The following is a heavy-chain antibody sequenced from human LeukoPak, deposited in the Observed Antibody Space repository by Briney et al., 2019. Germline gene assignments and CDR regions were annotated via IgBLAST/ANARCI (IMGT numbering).Heavy chain of an antibody. Sequence: PSETLSLTCAVSGYSISSGYYWGWIRQPPGKGLEWIGSIYHSGSTNYNPSLKSRVTISVDTSKNQFSLKLSSVTAADTAVYYCARKEARITIFGVVIVRSEPFDYWGQGTLVTVSS. CDR2: IYHSGST. V-gene: IGHV4-38-2*01. CDR1: GYSISSGYY. CDR3: ARKEARITIFGVVIVRSEPFDY. D-gene: IGHD3-3*01. J-gene: IGHJ4*02.